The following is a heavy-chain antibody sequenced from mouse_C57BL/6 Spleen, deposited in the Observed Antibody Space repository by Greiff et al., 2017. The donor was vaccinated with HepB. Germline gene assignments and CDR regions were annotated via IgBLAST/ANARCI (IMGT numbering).Heavy chain of an antibody. Sequence: QVQLQQSGPGLVQPSQSLSITCTVSGFSLTSYGVHWVRQSPGKGLEWLGVIWRGGSTDYNAAFMSRLSITKDNSKSQVFFKMNSLQADDTAIYYCAKNFYYSNDVYYAMDYWGQGTSVTVSS. J-gene: IGHJ4*01. CDR3: AKNFYYSNDVYYAMDY. D-gene: IGHD2-5*01. V-gene: IGHV2-5*01. CDR2: IWRGGST. CDR1: GFSLTSYG.